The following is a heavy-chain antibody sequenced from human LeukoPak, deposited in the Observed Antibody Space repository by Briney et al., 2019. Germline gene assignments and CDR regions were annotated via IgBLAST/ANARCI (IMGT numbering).Heavy chain of an antibody. Sequence: GGSLRLSCAASGFTFNSYEMTWVRQAPGKGLEWVSYISSSGTTIYYAGSVKGRFTISRDNAKKSLYLQMNSLRAEDTAVYYCARVLLTGVFKRFYYMDVWGKGTTVTVS. CDR1: GFTFNSYE. V-gene: IGHV3-48*03. CDR2: ISSSGTTI. CDR3: ARVLLTGVFKRFYYMDV. D-gene: IGHD7-27*01. J-gene: IGHJ6*03.